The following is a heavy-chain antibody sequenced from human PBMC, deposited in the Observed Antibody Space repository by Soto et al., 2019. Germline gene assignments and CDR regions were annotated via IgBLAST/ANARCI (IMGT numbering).Heavy chain of an antibody. CDR2: IRFDGSNE. CDR3: ARDGIGGTVFRGQLDY. CDR1: GGIFHGYG. J-gene: IGHJ4*02. V-gene: IGHV3-33*01. D-gene: IGHD1-7*01. Sequence: GGSLILSCAVPGGIFHGYGMHWVRQAPGKGLEWVAIIRFDGSNEEYADSVKGRFTISRDNSKNTLYLQMNTLGAEDTAVYYCARDGIGGTVFRGQLDYWGRGPVVTVPS.